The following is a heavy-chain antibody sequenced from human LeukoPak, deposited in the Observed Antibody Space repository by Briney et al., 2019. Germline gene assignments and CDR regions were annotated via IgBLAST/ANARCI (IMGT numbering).Heavy chain of an antibody. Sequence: SQTLSLTCTVSGGSLSSGDYYWSWIRQPPGKGLEWIGYIYYSGSTYYNPSLKSRVTISVDTSKNQFSLKLSSVTAADTAVYYCARDHGLGGGFDYWGQGTLVTVSS. V-gene: IGHV4-30-4*08. CDR2: IYYSGST. J-gene: IGHJ4*02. CDR1: GGSLSSGDYY. CDR3: ARDHGLGGGFDY. D-gene: IGHD2-2*03.